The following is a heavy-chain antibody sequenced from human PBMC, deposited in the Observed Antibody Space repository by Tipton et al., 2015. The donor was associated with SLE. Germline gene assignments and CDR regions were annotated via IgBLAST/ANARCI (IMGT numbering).Heavy chain of an antibody. J-gene: IGHJ3*02. CDR1: GGSISSHY. CDR2: IYYSGSI. CDR3: ASSSSGAFDI. Sequence: TLSLTCTVSGGSISSHYWSWIRQSPGKGLEWIGYIYYSGSISYNPSLKSRVTISLDTSKNQFSLKLSSVTAADTAVYYCASSSSGAFDIWGQGTMVTVSS. D-gene: IGHD6-13*01. V-gene: IGHV4-59*08.